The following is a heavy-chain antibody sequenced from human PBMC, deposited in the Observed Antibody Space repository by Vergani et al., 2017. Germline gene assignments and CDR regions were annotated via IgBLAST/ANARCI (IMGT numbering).Heavy chain of an antibody. V-gene: IGHV3-21*01. Sequence: EVQLVESGGGLVKPGGSLRLSCAASGFTFSTYNMNWVRQAPGKGLEWVSSISSTNSIYYVDSVKGRFTISRDNTKNSLYLQMNSRRAEDTAVYYCARGADGIVMAPDYWGQGTLVTVSS. J-gene: IGHJ4*02. CDR3: ARGADGIVMAPDY. CDR1: GFTFSTYN. D-gene: IGHD3-16*01. CDR2: ISSTNSI.